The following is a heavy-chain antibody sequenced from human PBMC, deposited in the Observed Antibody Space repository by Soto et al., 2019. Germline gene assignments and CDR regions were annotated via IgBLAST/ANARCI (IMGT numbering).Heavy chain of an antibody. Sequence: PSETLSLTCAVYGGSFSGYYWSWIRQPPGKGLEWIGEINHSGSTNYNPSLKSRVTISVDTSKNQFSLKLSSVTAADTAVYYCARAPSEHSRGNYDILTGYLHDYWGQGTLVTVSS. CDR2: INHSGST. D-gene: IGHD3-9*01. CDR3: ARAPSEHSRGNYDILTGYLHDY. V-gene: IGHV4-34*01. J-gene: IGHJ4*02. CDR1: GGSFSGYY.